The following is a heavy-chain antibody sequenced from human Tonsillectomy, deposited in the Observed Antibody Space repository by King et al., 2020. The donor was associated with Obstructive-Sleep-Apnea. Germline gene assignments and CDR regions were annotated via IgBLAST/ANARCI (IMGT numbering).Heavy chain of an antibody. V-gene: IGHV3-30*18. Sequence: VQLVESGGGVVQPGRSLRLSCAASGFTFSTYGMHWVRQAPGKGLEWMAVISHDGIRQYYADSVKGRISISRDNSKNTLFLQLNSLRAEDAAVYYCAKDAGMAYDTGGSFLYYFDSWGQGTQVTVSS. CDR3: AKDAGMAYDTGGSFLYYFDS. CDR1: GFTFSTYG. D-gene: IGHD3-22*01. CDR2: ISHDGIRQ. J-gene: IGHJ4*02.